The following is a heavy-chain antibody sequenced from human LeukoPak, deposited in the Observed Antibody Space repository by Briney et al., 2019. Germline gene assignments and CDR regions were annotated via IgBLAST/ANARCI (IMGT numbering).Heavy chain of an antibody. CDR2: INHSGST. CDR3: ARENDSPLRYFDWLLDVSQAFDI. D-gene: IGHD3-9*01. CDR1: GGSFSGYY. V-gene: IGHV4-34*01. J-gene: IGHJ3*02. Sequence: SETLSLTCAVYGGSFSGYYWSWIRQPPGKGLEWIGEINHSGSTNYNPSLKSRVTISVDTSKNQFSLKLSSVTAADAAVYYCARENDSPLRYFDWLLDVSQAFDIWGQGTMVTVSS.